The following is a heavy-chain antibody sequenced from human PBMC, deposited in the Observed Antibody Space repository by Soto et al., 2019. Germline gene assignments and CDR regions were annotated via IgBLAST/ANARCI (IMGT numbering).Heavy chain of an antibody. CDR1: GFTFSSYG. D-gene: IGHD4-17*01. CDR3: ARDLSGDYGALDT. CDR2: IWYDGSNK. J-gene: IGHJ3*02. Sequence: GGSLRLSCAPSGFTFSSYGMHWARQAPGKGLEWVAVIWYDGSNKVYADSVKGRFTISRDNSKNTLYLQMNSLRADDTAVYYCARDLSGDYGALDTWGQGTMVTVSS. V-gene: IGHV3-33*01.